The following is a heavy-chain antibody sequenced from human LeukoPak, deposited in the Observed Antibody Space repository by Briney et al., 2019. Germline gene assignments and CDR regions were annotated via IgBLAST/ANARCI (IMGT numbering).Heavy chain of an antibody. CDR1: GGTFSSYA. D-gene: IGHD5-18*01. CDR3: ARDRVGYSYGDAFDI. V-gene: IGHV1-69*04. CDR2: IIPILTIA. J-gene: IGHJ3*02. Sequence: ASVKVSCKASGGTFSSYAISWVRQAPGQGLEWMGRIIPILTIANYAQKLQGRVTMTTDTSTSTAYMELRSLRSDDTAVYYCARDRVGYSYGDAFDIWGQGTMVTVSS.